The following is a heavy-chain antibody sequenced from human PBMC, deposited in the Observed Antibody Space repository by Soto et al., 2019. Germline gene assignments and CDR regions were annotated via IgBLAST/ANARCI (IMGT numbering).Heavy chain of an antibody. CDR3: ARELRDIVVVPAAATPTIFASTFDY. CDR1: GFTFSSYS. V-gene: IGHV3-48*02. J-gene: IGHJ4*02. Sequence: GGSLRLSCAASGFTFSSYSMNWVRQAPGKGLEWVSYISSSSSTIYYADSVKGRFTISRDNAKNSLYLQMNSLRDEDTAVYYCARELRDIVVVPAAATPTIFASTFDYWGQGTLVTVSS. CDR2: ISSSSSTI. D-gene: IGHD2-2*01.